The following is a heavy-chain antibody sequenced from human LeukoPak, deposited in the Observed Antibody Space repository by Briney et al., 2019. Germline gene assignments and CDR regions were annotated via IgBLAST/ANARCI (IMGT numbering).Heavy chain of an antibody. CDR3: AKDPVPRDPIRGVPRIGY. CDR2: ISGSGGST. D-gene: IGHD3-10*01. CDR1: GFTFSSYA. Sequence: GGSLRLSCAASGFTFSSYAMSWVRQAPGKGLEWVSAISGSGGSTYYADSVKGRFTISRDNSKNTLYLQMNSLRAEDTAVYYCAKDPVPRDPIRGVPRIGYWGQGTLVTVSS. J-gene: IGHJ4*02. V-gene: IGHV3-23*01.